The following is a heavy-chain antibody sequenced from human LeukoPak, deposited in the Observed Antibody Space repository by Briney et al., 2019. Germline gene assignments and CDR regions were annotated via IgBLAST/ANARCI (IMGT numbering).Heavy chain of an antibody. J-gene: IGHJ4*02. D-gene: IGHD3-16*01. Sequence: ASVKVSCKASGYTFTSYGISWVRQATGQGLKWMGWKNPNSGNTGYAQKFQGRVTMTRNTSISTAYMELSSLRSEDTAVYYCARGPAFRGPERIDYWGQGTLVTVSS. CDR2: KNPNSGNT. V-gene: IGHV1-8*02. CDR3: ARGPAFRGPERIDY. CDR1: GYTFTSYG.